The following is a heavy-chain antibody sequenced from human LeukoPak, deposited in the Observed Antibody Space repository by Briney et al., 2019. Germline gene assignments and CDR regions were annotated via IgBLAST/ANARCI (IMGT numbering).Heavy chain of an antibody. CDR3: ARERVGYCSGGSCYSGTAFDI. Sequence: GASVKVSCKASGYTFTSYDINWVRQAPGQGLEWMGWMNPNSGNTGYAQKFQGRVTMTRNTSISTAYMELSSLRSEDTAVYYCARERVGYCSGGSCYSGTAFDIWGQGTMVTVSS. CDR2: MNPNSGNT. CDR1: GYTFTSYD. J-gene: IGHJ3*02. V-gene: IGHV1-8*01. D-gene: IGHD2-15*01.